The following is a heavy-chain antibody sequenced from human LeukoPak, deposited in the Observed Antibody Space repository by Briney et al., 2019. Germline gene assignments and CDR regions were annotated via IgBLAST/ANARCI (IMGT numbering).Heavy chain of an antibody. CDR3: ARRVDAFDI. CDR1: GGSISSYY. CDR2: IYYSGST. J-gene: IGHJ3*02. V-gene: IGHV4-59*01. Sequence: PSETLSLTCTVSGGSISSYYWSWIRQPPGKGLEWIGYIYYSGSTNYNPSLKSRVTISVDTSKNQFSLKLSSVTAADTAVYYRARRVDAFDIWGQGTMVTVSS.